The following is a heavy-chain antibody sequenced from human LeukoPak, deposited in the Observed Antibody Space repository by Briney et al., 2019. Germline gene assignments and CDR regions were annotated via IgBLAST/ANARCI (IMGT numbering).Heavy chain of an antibody. D-gene: IGHD6-6*01. CDR3: ARDHRVWSSSYIGGAGAFDT. CDR1: GGTFSSYA. J-gene: IGHJ3*02. V-gene: IGHV1-69*13. CDR2: IIPIFGTA. Sequence: ASVKVSCKASGGTFSSYAISWVRLAPGQGLEWMGGIIPIFGTANYAQKFQGRVTITADESTSTAYMELSSLRSEDTAVYYCARDHRVWSSSYIGGAGAFDTWGQGTMVTVSS.